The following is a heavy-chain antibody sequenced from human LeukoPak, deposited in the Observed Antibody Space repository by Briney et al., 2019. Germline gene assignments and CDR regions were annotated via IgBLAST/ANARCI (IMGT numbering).Heavy chain of an antibody. V-gene: IGHV3-23*01. J-gene: IGHJ4*02. CDR2: ISGSGDNT. CDR3: AKGSYYDSSGSFYFNY. Sequence: GGSLRLSCAASGFTFSSYSMNWVRQAPGKGLEWVSGISGSGDNTYYADSVKGRFTISRDNSKNTLYVQVNSLGTEDTAAYYCAKGSYYDSSGSFYFNYWGQGTLVTVSS. D-gene: IGHD3-22*01. CDR1: GFTFSSYS.